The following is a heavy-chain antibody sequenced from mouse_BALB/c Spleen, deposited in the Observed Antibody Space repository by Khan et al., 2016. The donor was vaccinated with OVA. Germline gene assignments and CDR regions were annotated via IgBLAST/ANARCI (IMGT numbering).Heavy chain of an antibody. J-gene: IGHJ3*01. CDR2: IDPGTGYT. D-gene: IGHD1-1*02. V-gene: IGHV1-7*01. CDR3: SREELFGVFDY. CDR1: RYTFTPYW. Sequence: QVQLKQSGAELAKPGASVKMSCKAFRYTFTPYWKPWLKHRPGQGLEWIGYIDPGTGYTEYNQNFKDQATLTTDKSSSTAFMQLSSLTSEDSAVYYCSREELFGVFDYWCQGSIVTVSS.